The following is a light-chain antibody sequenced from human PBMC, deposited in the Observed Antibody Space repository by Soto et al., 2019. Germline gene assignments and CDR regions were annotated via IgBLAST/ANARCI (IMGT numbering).Light chain of an antibody. CDR2: GVS. CDR1: QSINSKY. V-gene: IGKV3-20*01. J-gene: IGKJ3*01. Sequence: DIVLTQSPGNLSLSPGARATLSCSASQSINSKYLAWYQQKPGQAPRLLISGVSSRATGIPDRFSGSGSGTDFIITISRVEPEDFAVYYCQRFGTSSLVTFGPGTKVDIK. CDR3: QRFGTSSLVT.